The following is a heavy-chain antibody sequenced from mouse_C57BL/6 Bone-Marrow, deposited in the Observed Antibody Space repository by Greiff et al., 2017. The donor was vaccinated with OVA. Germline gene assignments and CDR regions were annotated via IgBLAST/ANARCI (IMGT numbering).Heavy chain of an antibody. J-gene: IGHJ2*01. CDR2: IYPGSGST. Sequence: VQLQQPGAELVKPGASVKMSCKASGYTFTSYWITWVKQRPGQGLEWIGDIYPGSGSTNYNEKFTSKATLTVDTSSSPAYMQRSSLTSEDSAVYYCARGGLRLLYYFDYWGQGTTLTVSS. D-gene: IGHD2-4*01. CDR3: ARGGLRLLYYFDY. V-gene: IGHV1-55*01. CDR1: GYTFTSYW.